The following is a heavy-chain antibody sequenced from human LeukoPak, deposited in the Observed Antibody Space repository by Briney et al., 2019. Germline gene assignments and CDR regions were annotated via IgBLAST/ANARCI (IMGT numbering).Heavy chain of an antibody. D-gene: IGHD2-15*01. Sequence: SQTLSLTCTVSGGSISSYYWNWIRQPPGKGLEWIGFMYYTGSTYYNPSLKSRVTISVDTSKNQFSLNLSSVTAADTAVYYCARGYCSGGSCYYFDSWGQGTLVTVSS. CDR2: MYYTGST. J-gene: IGHJ4*02. CDR3: ARGYCSGGSCYYFDS. V-gene: IGHV4-59*01. CDR1: GGSISSYY.